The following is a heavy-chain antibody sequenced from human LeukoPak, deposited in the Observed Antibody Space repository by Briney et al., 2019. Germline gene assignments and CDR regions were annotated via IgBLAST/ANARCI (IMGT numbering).Heavy chain of an antibody. J-gene: IGHJ4*02. D-gene: IGHD3-10*01. V-gene: IGHV1-2*02. CDR2: INPNSGGT. Sequence: ASVKVSCKASGYTFTGYYMHWVRQAPGQGLEWMGWINPNSGGTNYAQKFQGRVTMTGDTSISTAYMELSRLRSDDTAVYYCARLWYGSGSYEDYWGQGTLVTVSS. CDR3: ARLWYGSGSYEDY. CDR1: GYTFTGYY.